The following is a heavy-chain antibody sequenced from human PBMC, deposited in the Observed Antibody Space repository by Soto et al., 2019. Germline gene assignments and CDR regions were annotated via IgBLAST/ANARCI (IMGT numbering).Heavy chain of an antibody. J-gene: IGHJ4*02. CDR2: IDSSGSII. CDR1: GFTFSDYY. Sequence: GGSLRLSCSASGFTFSDYYMSWIRQAPGKGLEWISYIDSSGSIIYYADSVKGRFTISRDNAKNSLYLQMNSLRAEDTAVYYCARDLGYYHSSGYFDYWGQGTLVTVSS. V-gene: IGHV3-11*01. D-gene: IGHD3-22*01. CDR3: ARDLGYYHSSGYFDY.